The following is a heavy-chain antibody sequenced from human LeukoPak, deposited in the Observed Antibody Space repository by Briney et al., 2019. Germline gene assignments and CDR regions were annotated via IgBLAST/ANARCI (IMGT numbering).Heavy chain of an antibody. Sequence: PSETLSLTCTVSGGSISSYYWSWIRKPAGKGLEWIGRIYTSGSTNYNPSLKSRVTMSVDTSKQQFSLTLSSVTAADTAVYYCARGMRKYQLSLTYYYYKDVWGKGTTVTVS. J-gene: IGHJ6*03. D-gene: IGHD2-2*01. CDR1: GGSISSYY. CDR3: ARGMRKYQLSLTYYYYKDV. CDR2: IYTSGST. V-gene: IGHV4-4*07.